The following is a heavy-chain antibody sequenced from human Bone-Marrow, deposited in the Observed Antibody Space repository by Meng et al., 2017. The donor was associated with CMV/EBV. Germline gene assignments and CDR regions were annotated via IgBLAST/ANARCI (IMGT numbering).Heavy chain of an antibody. CDR1: GFTFSSYG. CDR3: VKPSSREAPRHNRVYYYYGMDV. CDR2: IWYDRSNK. J-gene: IGHJ6*01. Sequence: GESLKISCAASGFTFSSYGMYWVRQAPGKGLEGVAFIWYDRSNKYHADSVKGRFTISRDNSKDTLYLQMNSLRVGDRSVYTCVKPSSREAPRHNRVYYYYGMDVWGQGTTVTVSS. D-gene: IGHD1-1*01. V-gene: IGHV3-33*07.